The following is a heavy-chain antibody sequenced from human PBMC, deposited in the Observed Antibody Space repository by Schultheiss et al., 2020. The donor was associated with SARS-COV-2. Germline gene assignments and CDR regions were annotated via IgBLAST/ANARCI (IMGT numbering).Heavy chain of an antibody. CDR1: GGSISSYY. J-gene: IGHJ3*02. Sequence: SQTLSHTCTVSGGSISSYYWGWIRQPPGKGLEWIGSIYYSGSTYYNPSLKSRVTISVDTSKNQFSLKLSSVTAADTAVYYCARRAAADNYAFDIWGQGTMVTVSS. V-gene: IGHV4-39*01. D-gene: IGHD6-13*01. CDR3: ARRAAADNYAFDI. CDR2: IYYSGST.